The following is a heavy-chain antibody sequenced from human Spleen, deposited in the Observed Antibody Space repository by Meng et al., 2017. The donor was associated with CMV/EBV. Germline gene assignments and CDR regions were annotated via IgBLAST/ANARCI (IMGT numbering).Heavy chain of an antibody. CDR3: ARGSFMAAPSN. J-gene: IGHJ4*02. CDR2: IYNSGST. V-gene: IGHV4-61*01. Sequence: SETLSLTCTVSGGSISLSSNYWSWIRQPPGKGLEWIAFIYNSGSTNYNPSLKSRVTISVDTSKNQFSLKLNSVTAADTAVYYCARGSFMAAPSNWGQGTLVTVSS. CDR1: GGSISLSSNY. D-gene: IGHD3-10*01.